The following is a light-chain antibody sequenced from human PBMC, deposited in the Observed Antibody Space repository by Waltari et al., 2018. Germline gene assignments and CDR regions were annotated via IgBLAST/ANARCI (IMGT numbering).Light chain of an antibody. J-gene: IGLJ2*01. V-gene: IGLV2-23*01. Sequence: QSALTQPASVSGSPGQSITISCTGTSSDVGSYNLVPWYQQHPGKAPKLMIYEGSKRPSGVSNRFSGSKSGNTASLTISGLQAEDEGDYYCCSYAGTNTHVVFGGGTKLTVL. CDR3: CSYAGTNTHVV. CDR1: SSDVGSYNL. CDR2: EGS.